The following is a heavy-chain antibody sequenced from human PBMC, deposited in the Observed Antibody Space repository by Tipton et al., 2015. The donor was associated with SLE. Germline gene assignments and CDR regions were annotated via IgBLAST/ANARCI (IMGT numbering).Heavy chain of an antibody. V-gene: IGHV4-31*03. CDR1: GASMTNGDFY. CDR2: IFYSGYT. J-gene: IGHJ4*02. CDR3: ARFSAGTGTYSFDY. D-gene: IGHD3-10*01. Sequence: TLSLTCSVSGASMTNGDFYWSWIRQHPGKGLEWVGDIFYSGYTYYNPSLNSRLTLSVDTSKNDFSLKLTSVTAADTAVYYCARFSAGTGTYSFDYWGQGVLVSGFS.